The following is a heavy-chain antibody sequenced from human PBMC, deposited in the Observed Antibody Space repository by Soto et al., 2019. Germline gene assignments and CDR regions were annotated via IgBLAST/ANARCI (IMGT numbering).Heavy chain of an antibody. CDR3: ANVIRGVTAGGMDV. V-gene: IGHV3-30*18. J-gene: IGHJ6*02. Sequence: QVQLVESGGGVVQPGRSLRLSCAASGFTFSSYGMHWVRQAPGKGLEWVAVISYDGSNKYYADSVKGRFTISRDNSKNKLYLQMNSLRAEDTAVYYCANVIRGVTAGGMDVWGQGTTVTVSS. CDR2: ISYDGSNK. D-gene: IGHD3-10*01. CDR1: GFTFSSYG.